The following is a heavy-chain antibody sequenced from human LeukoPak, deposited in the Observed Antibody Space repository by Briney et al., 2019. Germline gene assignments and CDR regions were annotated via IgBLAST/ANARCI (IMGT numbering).Heavy chain of an antibody. J-gene: IGHJ4*02. CDR3: ARGSSSWYYFDY. CDR1: GYTFTGYY. V-gene: IGHV1-2*02. Sequence: ASVKVSCKASGYTFTGYYMHWVRQGPGQGLEWMGWINPNSGGTKYAQKFQGRVAMTRDTSISTAYMELSRLRSDDTAVYYCARGSSSWYYFDYWGQGTLVTVSS. D-gene: IGHD6-13*01. CDR2: INPNSGGT.